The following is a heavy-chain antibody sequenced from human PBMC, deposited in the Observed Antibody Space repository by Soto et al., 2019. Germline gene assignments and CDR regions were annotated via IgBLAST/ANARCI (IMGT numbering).Heavy chain of an antibody. J-gene: IGHJ6*02. V-gene: IGHV3-30-3*01. D-gene: IGHD3-3*01. CDR1: GFTFSSYA. Sequence: PGGSLRLSCAASGFTFSSYAMHWVRQAPGKGLEWVAVISYDGSNKYYADSVKGRFTISRDNSKNTLYLQMNSLRAEDTAVYYCARVMYYDFWSGSAMDVWGQGTTVTVS. CDR3: ARVMYYDFWSGSAMDV. CDR2: ISYDGSNK.